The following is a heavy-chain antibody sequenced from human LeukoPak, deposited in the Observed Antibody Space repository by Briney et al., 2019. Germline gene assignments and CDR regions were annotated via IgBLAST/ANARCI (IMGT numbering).Heavy chain of an antibody. CDR3: AKDAMDNILTVYYLDD. V-gene: IGHV3-23*01. CDR2: ISTSGGST. J-gene: IGHJ4*02. D-gene: IGHD3-9*01. Sequence: GGSLRLSCAASGFTFNIYAMSWVRQAPGKGLEWVSAISTSGGSTYYADSVKGRFTISRDNSKNTLYLQMNSLRAEDTAVCYCAKDAMDNILTVYYLDDWGQGTPVTDSS. CDR1: GFTFNIYA.